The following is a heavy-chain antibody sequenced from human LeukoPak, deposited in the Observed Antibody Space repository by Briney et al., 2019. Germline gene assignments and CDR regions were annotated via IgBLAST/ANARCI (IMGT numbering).Heavy chain of an antibody. CDR2: ISAYNGNT. CDR1: GYTFTSYG. V-gene: IGHV1-18*01. CDR3: ATYPGRFLEWSNPDFDY. D-gene: IGHD3-3*01. Sequence: ASVKVSCKASGYTFTSYGISWVRQAPGQGLEWMGWISAYNGNTNYAQKLQGRVTMTTDTSTSTAYMELRSLRSDDTAVYYCATYPGRFLEWSNPDFDYWGQGTLVTVSS. J-gene: IGHJ4*02.